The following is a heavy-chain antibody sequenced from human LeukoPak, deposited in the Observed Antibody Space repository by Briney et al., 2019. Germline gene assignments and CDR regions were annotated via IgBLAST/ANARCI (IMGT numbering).Heavy chain of an antibody. CDR1: GLTFSDYW. Sequence: PGGSLRLSCAASGLTFSDYWMYWVRQAPGKGLEWVANIKHDGSEKFYVDSVKGRFTISRDNAKNSLYLQMNSLRVEDTAVYYCATDRGLRWGKGTTVTVSS. V-gene: IGHV3-7*03. CDR2: IKHDGSEK. CDR3: ATDRGLR. J-gene: IGHJ6*04.